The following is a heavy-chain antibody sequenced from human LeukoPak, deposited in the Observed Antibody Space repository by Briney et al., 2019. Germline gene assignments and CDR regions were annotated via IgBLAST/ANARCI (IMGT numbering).Heavy chain of an antibody. CDR3: ATPGRRYSSGWYNWFDH. V-gene: IGHV3-21*01. Sequence: AGGSLRLSCAASGFTFSSYSMNWVRQAPGKELEWVSSISSSSSYIYYADSVKGRFTISRDNAKNSLYLQMNSLRAEDTAVYYCATPGRRYSSGWYNWFDHWGQGTLVTVSS. D-gene: IGHD6-19*01. J-gene: IGHJ5*02. CDR2: ISSSSSYI. CDR1: GFTFSSYS.